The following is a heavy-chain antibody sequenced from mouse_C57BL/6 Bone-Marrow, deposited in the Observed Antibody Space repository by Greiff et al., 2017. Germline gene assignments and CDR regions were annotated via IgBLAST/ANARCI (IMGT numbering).Heavy chain of an antibody. CDR2: IHPSDSDT. Sequence: QVQLQQPGAELVKPGASVKVSCKASGYTFTSYWMHWVKQRPGQGLEWIGRIHPSDSDTNYNQKFKGKATLTVDKSSSTAYMQLSSLTSEDSAVSDFSINDGNYVYIEFWGTGTTVIVSS. D-gene: IGHD2-1*01. CDR1: GYTFTSYW. J-gene: IGHJ1*03. CDR3: SINDGNYVYIEF. V-gene: IGHV1-74*01.